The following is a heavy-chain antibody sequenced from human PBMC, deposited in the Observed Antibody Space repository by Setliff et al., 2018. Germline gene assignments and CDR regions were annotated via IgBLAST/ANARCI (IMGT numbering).Heavy chain of an antibody. Sequence: GASVKVSCKASGYTFTGYYMHWVRQAPGQGLEWMGWINPNSGGTNYAQKFQGWVTMTRDTSISTAYMELSRLRSDDTAVYYCARDRYPGGYCSGWYISSDNWFDPWGQGTLVTVSS. CDR3: ARDRYPGGYCSGWYISSDNWFDP. V-gene: IGHV1-2*04. D-gene: IGHD2-15*01. CDR1: GYTFTGYY. J-gene: IGHJ5*02. CDR2: INPNSGGT.